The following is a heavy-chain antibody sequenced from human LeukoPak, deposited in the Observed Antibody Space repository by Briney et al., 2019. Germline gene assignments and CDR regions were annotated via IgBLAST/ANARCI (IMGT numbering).Heavy chain of an antibody. V-gene: IGHV4-59*08. CDR2: ISNSGST. Sequence: SETLSLTCAISGAPISDYYWSLIRQSPGKGLEWIGVISNSGSTSYNPSLKSRVAISRDTSKNQLSLNVSSVAAADTAVYYCARRGFFDYWGQGTLATVSS. J-gene: IGHJ4*02. CDR3: ARRGFFDY. CDR1: GAPISDYY.